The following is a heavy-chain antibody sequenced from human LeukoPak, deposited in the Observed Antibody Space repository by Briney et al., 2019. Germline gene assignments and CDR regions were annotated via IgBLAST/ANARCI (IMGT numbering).Heavy chain of an antibody. CDR1: GFTFSSYG. J-gene: IGHJ4*02. CDR2: ISYDGSNK. V-gene: IGHV3-30*18. D-gene: IGHD5-24*01. Sequence: PGGSLRLSCAASGFTFSSYGMHWVRQAPGKGLEWVAVISYDGSNKYYADSVKGRFTISRDNSKNTLYLRMNSLRAEDTAVYYCAKDRDGYNYEGDYWGQGTLVTVSS. CDR3: AKDRDGYNYEGDY.